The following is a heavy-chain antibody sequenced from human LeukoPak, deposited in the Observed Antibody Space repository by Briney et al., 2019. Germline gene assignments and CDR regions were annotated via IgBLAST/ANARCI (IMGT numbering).Heavy chain of an antibody. D-gene: IGHD2-2*02. CDR3: ARDNMATAIPTSDY. CDR1: GFTVSSNY. V-gene: IGHV3-53*01. J-gene: IGHJ4*02. CDR2: IYSGGST. Sequence: RGSLRLSCAASGFTVSSNYMSWVRQAPGKGLEWVSVIYSGGSTYYADSVKGRFTISRDNSKNTLYLQMNSLRAEDTAVYYCARDNMATAIPTSDYWGQGTLVTVSS.